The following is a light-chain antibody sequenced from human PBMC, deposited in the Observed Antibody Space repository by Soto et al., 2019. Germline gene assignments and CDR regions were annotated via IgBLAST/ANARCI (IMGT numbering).Light chain of an antibody. CDR2: AAS. Sequence: DIQITQSPSSLSASVGDRVTITCRASQSISSYLNWYQQKPGKAPKLLIYAASSLQSGVPSRFSGSGSGTDFTLTISSLQPEDFATYYCQQSYSTPPTFGQGTRWIS. V-gene: IGKV1-39*01. J-gene: IGKJ1*01. CDR3: QQSYSTPPT. CDR1: QSISSY.